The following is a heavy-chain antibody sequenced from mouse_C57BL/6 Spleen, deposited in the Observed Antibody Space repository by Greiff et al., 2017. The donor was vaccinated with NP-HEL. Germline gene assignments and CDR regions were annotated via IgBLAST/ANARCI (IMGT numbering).Heavy chain of an antibody. CDR2: IDPENGDT. CDR1: GFNIKDDY. D-gene: IGHD2-4*01. J-gene: IGHJ2*01. Sequence: VQLKQSGAELVRPGASVKLSCTASGFNIKDDYMHWVKQRPEQGLEWIGWIDPENGDTEYASKFQGKATITADTSSNTAYLQLSSLTSEDTAVYYCTTAYDYFDYWGQGTTLTVSS. V-gene: IGHV14-4*01. CDR3: TTAYDYFDY.